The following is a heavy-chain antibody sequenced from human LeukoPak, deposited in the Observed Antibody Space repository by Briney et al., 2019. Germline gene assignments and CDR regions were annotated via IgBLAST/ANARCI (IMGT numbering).Heavy chain of an antibody. D-gene: IGHD5-24*01. V-gene: IGHV5-51*01. CDR1: GYSFTSYW. Sequence: PGESLKISCKGSGYSFTSYWIGWVRQMPGKGLEWMGIIYPGDSDTRYSPSFQGQVTISADKSISTAYLQWSSLKASDTAMYYCARQILMATEILNAFDIWGQGTMVTVSS. CDR3: ARQILMATEILNAFDI. CDR2: IYPGDSDT. J-gene: IGHJ3*02.